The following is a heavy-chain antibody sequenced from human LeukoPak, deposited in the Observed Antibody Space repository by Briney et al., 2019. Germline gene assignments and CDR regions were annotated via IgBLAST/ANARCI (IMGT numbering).Heavy chain of an antibody. CDR2: SSYGGTT. CDR3: ARHRGGYYRTDF. Sequence: SEPLTLTCNVSGHSLNISHHHWRWVPQPPGKGLEWLGISSYGGTTYYNPSVQRRVTISIDTSTTQLSLPLTALTAADTAIYYCARHRGGYYRTDFGGQGNLGIVSA. V-gene: IGHV4-39*01. D-gene: IGHD3-22*01. CDR1: GHSLNISHHH. J-gene: IGHJ4*02.